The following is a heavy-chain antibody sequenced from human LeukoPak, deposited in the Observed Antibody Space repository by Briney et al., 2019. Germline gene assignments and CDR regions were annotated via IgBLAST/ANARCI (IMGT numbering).Heavy chain of an antibody. CDR1: GGSIRNFY. CDR3: ARLSANNYYYYYYGMDV. V-gene: IGHV4-59*08. D-gene: IGHD1-1*01. CDR2: IYYSGST. Sequence: SETLSLICTVSGGSIRNFYWSWIRQPPGKGLEWIGYIYYSGSTNYNPSLKSRVTISVDTSKNQFSLKLSSVTAADTAVYYCARLSANNYYYYYYGMDVWGQGTTVTVSS. J-gene: IGHJ6*02.